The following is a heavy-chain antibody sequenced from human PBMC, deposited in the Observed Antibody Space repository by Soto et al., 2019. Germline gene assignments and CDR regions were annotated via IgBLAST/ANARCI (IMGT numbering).Heavy chain of an antibody. D-gene: IGHD5-18*01. CDR2: ISGSGGST. CDR1: GFPCSSYS. Sequence: GGSLILSCASSGFPCSSYSMILVRTAPGKGLEWVSAISGSGGSTYYADSVKGRFTISRDNSKNTLYLQMNSLRAEDTAVYYCAKPGPIQLWPDYYFDYWGQGNLVTFS. CDR3: AKPGPIQLWPDYYFDY. V-gene: IGHV3-23*01. J-gene: IGHJ4*02.